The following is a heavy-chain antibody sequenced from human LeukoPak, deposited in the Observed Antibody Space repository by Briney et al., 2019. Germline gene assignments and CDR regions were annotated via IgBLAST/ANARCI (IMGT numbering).Heavy chain of an antibody. V-gene: IGHV4-31*03. CDR2: IYYSGST. CDR3: ARVLAPLYGDYFMDV. CDR1: GGSISSGGYY. Sequence: SETLSLTCTVSGGSISSGGYYWSWIRQHPGKGLEWIGYIYYSGSTYYNPSLKSRVTISVDTSKNQFSLKLSSVTAADTAVYYCARVLAPLYGDYFMDVWGQGTTVTVSS. J-gene: IGHJ6*02. D-gene: IGHD4-17*01.